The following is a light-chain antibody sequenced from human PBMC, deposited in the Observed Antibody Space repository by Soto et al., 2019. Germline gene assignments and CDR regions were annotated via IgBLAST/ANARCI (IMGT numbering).Light chain of an antibody. J-gene: IGKJ2*01. Sequence: DIMLTQFPATLSLSPGERATLSCRASQRVSNYLAWYQWKPGQAPRLLIYDISNRATGIPARFIGSGSGTDFTLTISNLEPEDSAVYYCQQRSAWPRKTFGQGTKLEIK. CDR1: QRVSNY. CDR3: QQRSAWPRKT. V-gene: IGKV3-11*01. CDR2: DIS.